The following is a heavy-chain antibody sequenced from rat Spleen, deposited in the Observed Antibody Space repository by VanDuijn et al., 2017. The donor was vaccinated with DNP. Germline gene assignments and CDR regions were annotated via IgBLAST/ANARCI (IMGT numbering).Heavy chain of an antibody. J-gene: IGHJ1*01. D-gene: IGHD1-12*02. Sequence: EVQLVESGGGLVQPGRSLKLSCAASGFTFSNYYMAWVRQAPTNGLAWVASISHGGGNTYYRYSVKGRFTISRDNAKNTLYLHMDSLRSEDRATYYCARHRNYYDGSYYYWYFDFWGPVTMVTVSS. CDR2: ISHGGGNT. CDR1: GFTFSNYY. V-gene: IGHV5S23*01. CDR3: ARHRNYYDGSYYYWYFDF.